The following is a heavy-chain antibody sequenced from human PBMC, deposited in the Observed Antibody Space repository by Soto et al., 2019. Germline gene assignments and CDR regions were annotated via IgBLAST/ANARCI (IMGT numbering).Heavy chain of an antibody. V-gene: IGHV3-9*01. CDR2: ISWNSGSI. D-gene: IGHD5-18*01. CDR1: GFTFDDYA. Sequence: GGSLRLSCAASGFTFDDYAMHWVRQAPGQGLEWVSGISWNSGSIGYADSVKGRFTISRDNSKNTVYLQMNILRAEATAVYYCARDRLGGYSYGPTTDYYYYGMDVWGQGTTVTVSS. CDR3: ARDRLGGYSYGPTTDYYYYGMDV. J-gene: IGHJ6*02.